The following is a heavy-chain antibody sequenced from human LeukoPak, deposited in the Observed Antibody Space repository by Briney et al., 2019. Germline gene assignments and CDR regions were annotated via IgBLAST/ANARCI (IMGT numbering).Heavy chain of an antibody. D-gene: IGHD6-19*01. CDR2: IYYSGST. Sequence: SETLSLTCTVSGGSISSSSYYWGWIRQPPGKGLEWIGSIYYSGSTYHNPSLKSRVTISVDTSKNQFSLKLSSVTAADTAVYYCARRIAVAGHFDYWGQGTLVTVSS. J-gene: IGHJ4*02. CDR3: ARRIAVAGHFDY. CDR1: GGSISSSSYY. V-gene: IGHV4-39*01.